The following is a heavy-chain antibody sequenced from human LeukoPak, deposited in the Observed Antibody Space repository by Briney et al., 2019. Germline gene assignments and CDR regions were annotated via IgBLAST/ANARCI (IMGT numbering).Heavy chain of an antibody. V-gene: IGHV3-33*01. CDR1: GFAFSNYG. CDR3: ARQTSVATDC. Sequence: GGSLRLSCAASGFAFSNYGMHWVRQAPGKGLEWVALIWFDGSNKYYADSVKGRFTISRDNSNNTLYLQMNSLRVEDTALYYCARQTSVATDCWGQGTLVTVSS. D-gene: IGHD4-23*01. CDR2: IWFDGSNK. J-gene: IGHJ4*02.